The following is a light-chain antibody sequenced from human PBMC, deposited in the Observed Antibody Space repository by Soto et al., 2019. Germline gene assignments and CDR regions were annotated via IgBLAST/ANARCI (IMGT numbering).Light chain of an antibody. CDR1: QSVSNNY. Sequence: PGDRATLSCRASQSVSNNYLAWYQQKPGQAPRLLIYGASSRATGIPDRFAGSGSGTDFTLTISRLEPEDFAVYYCQQYGSSPRTFGQGTKVEVK. CDR2: GAS. J-gene: IGKJ1*01. V-gene: IGKV3-20*01. CDR3: QQYGSSPRT.